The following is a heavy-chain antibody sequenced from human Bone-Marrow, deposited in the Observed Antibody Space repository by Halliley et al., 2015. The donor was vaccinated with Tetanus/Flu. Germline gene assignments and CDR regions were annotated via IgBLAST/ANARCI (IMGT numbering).Heavy chain of an antibody. Sequence: TLSLTCIVSGGSISDFYWSWIRQPPGKELEWIGNIYSSGNTNYNPSLKSRVTMSVDTSKNQISLRLSSVTVADTAVYYCARHKTSWDYNFDSWGQGTLVSVS. J-gene: IGHJ4*02. CDR2: IYSSGNT. D-gene: IGHD2-2*01. CDR1: GGSISDFY. V-gene: IGHV4-59*01. CDR3: ARHKTSWDYNFDS.